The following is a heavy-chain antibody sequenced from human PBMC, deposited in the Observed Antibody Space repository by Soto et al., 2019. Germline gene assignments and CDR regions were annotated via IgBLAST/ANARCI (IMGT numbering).Heavy chain of an antibody. CDR2: IYYSGST. CDR3: AGITDILTVPEVSDY. V-gene: IGHV4-31*02. D-gene: IGHD3-9*01. CDR1: GGSISSGDYY. Sequence: SETLSLTCTVSGGSISSGDYYWSWIRQPPGKGLEWIGYIYYSGSTYYNPSLKSRVTISVDTSKNQFSLKLSSVTAADTAVYYCAGITDILTVPEVSDYWGQGTLVTVSS. J-gene: IGHJ4*02.